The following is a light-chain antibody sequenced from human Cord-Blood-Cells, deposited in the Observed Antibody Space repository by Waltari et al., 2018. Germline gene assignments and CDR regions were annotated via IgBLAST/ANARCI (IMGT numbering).Light chain of an antibody. Sequence: QSALTQPPPASGSPGQSVTISCTGTSSDVGGYNYVSWCQPHPGKAPKLMVYEVSKRPSGVPDRFSGSKSGNTASLTVSGLQAEDEADYYCSSYAGSNNWVFGGGTKLTVL. V-gene: IGLV2-8*01. CDR2: EVS. J-gene: IGLJ3*02. CDR3: SSYAGSNNWV. CDR1: SSDVGGYNY.